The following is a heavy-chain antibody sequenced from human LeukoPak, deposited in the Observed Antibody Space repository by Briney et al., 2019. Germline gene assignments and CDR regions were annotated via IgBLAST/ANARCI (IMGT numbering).Heavy chain of an antibody. CDR2: IYYSGST. CDR3: ARRRGEVGAPPDY. CDR1: GGSISSSSYY. J-gene: IGHJ4*02. D-gene: IGHD1-26*01. V-gene: IGHV4-39*01. Sequence: SETLSLTCTVSGGSISSSSYYWGWIRQPPGKGLEWIGSIYYSGSTYYNPSLKRRVTISVDTSKNQFSLKLSSVTAADTAVYYCARRRGEVGAPPDYWGQGTLVTVSS.